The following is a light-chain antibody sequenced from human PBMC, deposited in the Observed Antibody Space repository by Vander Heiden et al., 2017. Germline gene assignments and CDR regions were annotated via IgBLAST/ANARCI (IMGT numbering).Light chain of an antibody. CDR3: QQYYSTPPYT. Sequence: DIVMTQSPDSLGVSLGEAATINCKSSQSVLYSSNNKNYLAWYQHKPGQPPKLLIYWASTRESGVPDRFSGSGSGTDFTLTISSLQAEDVAVYYCQQYYSTPPYTFGQGTKLEIK. CDR1: QSVLYSSNNKNY. J-gene: IGKJ2*01. V-gene: IGKV4-1*01. CDR2: WAS.